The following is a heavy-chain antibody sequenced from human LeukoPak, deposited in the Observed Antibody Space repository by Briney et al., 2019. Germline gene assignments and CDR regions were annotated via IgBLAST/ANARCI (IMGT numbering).Heavy chain of an antibody. Sequence: PGGSLRLSCAASGFTFSSYSMSWVRQAPGKGLEWVSSISSSSSYIYYADSVKGRFTISRDNAKNSLYLQMNSLRAEDTAVYYCARDLRAWAAFDIWGQGTMVTVSS. J-gene: IGHJ3*02. D-gene: IGHD1-26*01. CDR2: ISSSSSYI. CDR1: GFTFSSYS. V-gene: IGHV3-21*01. CDR3: ARDLRAWAAFDI.